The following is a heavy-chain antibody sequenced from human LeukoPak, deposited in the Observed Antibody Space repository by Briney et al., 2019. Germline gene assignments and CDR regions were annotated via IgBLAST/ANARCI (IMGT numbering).Heavy chain of an antibody. D-gene: IGHD5-18*01. CDR1: GGSISSSSAY. CDR2: IYYSKNT. Sequence: SETLSLTCTVSGGSISSSSAYWGWIRQPPGKGLEWIGSIYYSKNTYYNLSLKSRVTISADTSKNQFSLTLGSVSATDTAVYYCVSPRGFSYGYFGYWGQGTLVTVSS. CDR3: VSPRGFSYGYFGY. V-gene: IGHV4-39*01. J-gene: IGHJ4*02.